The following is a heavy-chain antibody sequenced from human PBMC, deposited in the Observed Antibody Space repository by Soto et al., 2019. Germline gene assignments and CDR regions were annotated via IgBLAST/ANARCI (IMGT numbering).Heavy chain of an antibody. Sequence: PGGSLRLSCAASGFTFSSYEMNWVRQAPGKGLEWVSYISSSGSTIYYADSVKGRFTISRDNAKNSLYLQMNSLRAEDTAVYYCARESDSYYYGMDVWGQGTTVTVSS. J-gene: IGHJ6*02. CDR3: ARESDSYYYGMDV. V-gene: IGHV3-48*03. CDR2: ISSSGSTI. CDR1: GFTFSSYE. D-gene: IGHD2-21*01.